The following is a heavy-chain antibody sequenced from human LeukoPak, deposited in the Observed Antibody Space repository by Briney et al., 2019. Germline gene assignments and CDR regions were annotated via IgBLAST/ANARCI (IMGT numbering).Heavy chain of an antibody. V-gene: IGHV3-9*03. CDR2: ISWNSGSI. Sequence: GGSLGLSCAASGFTFDDYAMHWVRQAPGKGLEWVSGISWNSGSIGYADSVKGRFTISRDDAKNSLYLQMNSLRAEDMALYYCAKDHTVAEAGPVAFDYWGQGTLVNVSS. CDR3: AKDHTVAEAGPVAFDY. D-gene: IGHD6-13*01. J-gene: IGHJ4*02. CDR1: GFTFDDYA.